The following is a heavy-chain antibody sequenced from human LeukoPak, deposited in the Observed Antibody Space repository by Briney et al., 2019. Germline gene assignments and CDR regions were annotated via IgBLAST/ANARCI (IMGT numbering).Heavy chain of an antibody. Sequence: SETLSLTCAVSGGSISSGGYSWSWIRQPPGKGLEWIGYIYHSGSTYYNPSLKSRVTISVDTSKNQFSLKLSSVTAADTAVYYCARCRSDYRTVDPWGQGTLVSVSS. CDR3: ARCRSDYRTVDP. V-gene: IGHV4-30-2*01. J-gene: IGHJ5*02. CDR1: GGSISSGGYS. CDR2: IYHSGST. D-gene: IGHD4-11*01.